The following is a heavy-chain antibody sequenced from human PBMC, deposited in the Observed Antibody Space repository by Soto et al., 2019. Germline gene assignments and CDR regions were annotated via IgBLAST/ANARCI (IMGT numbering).Heavy chain of an antibody. CDR3: ARDHYYGSGKNGMDV. J-gene: IGHJ6*02. CDR2: INTYTGNT. Sequence: ASVKVSCKASGYTFTSYTITWVRQAPGQGLEWVGWINTYTGNTNYARKLQVRVTMTTDTSTSTAYMELRSLRSDDTAVYYCARDHYYGSGKNGMDVWGQGTTVTVSS. D-gene: IGHD3-10*01. V-gene: IGHV1-18*01. CDR1: GYTFTSYT.